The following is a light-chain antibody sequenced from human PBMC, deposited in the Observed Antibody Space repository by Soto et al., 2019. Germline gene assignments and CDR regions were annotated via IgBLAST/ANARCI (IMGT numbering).Light chain of an antibody. CDR3: QQRSSWPLT. J-gene: IGKJ4*01. CDR1: QSIRSSY. Sequence: DIVLTQSPGALSLSPGETATLSCRASQSIRSSYLAWYQQKPGQAPRLLIYGASKRATGIPDRFSGSGSGTDFTLTISRLEPEDFAVYYCQQRSSWPLTFGGGTKVEIK. V-gene: IGKV3D-20*02. CDR2: GAS.